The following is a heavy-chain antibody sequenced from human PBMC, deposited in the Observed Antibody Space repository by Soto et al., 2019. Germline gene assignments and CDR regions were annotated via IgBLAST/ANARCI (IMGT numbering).Heavy chain of an antibody. D-gene: IGHD3-10*01. CDR3: ARVDYYGSGSYYNKRPHFDY. CDR1: GGSISSYY. J-gene: IGHJ4*02. CDR2: IYYSGST. Sequence: SETLSLTCTVSGGSISSYYWSWIRQPPGKGLEWIGYIYYSGSTNYNPSLKSRVTISVDTSKNQFSLKLSSVTAADTAVYYCARVDYYGSGSYYNKRPHFDYWGQGTLVTVSS. V-gene: IGHV4-59*01.